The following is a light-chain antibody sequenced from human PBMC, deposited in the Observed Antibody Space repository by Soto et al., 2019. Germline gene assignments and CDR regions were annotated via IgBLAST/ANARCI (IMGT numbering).Light chain of an antibody. Sequence: DIQMTQSPSTLSASVGDRVTITCRASQSIGNWLAWYQQKPGKAPNLLIYDVSSLESGVPSRFSGSGSGTEFTLTISSRQPDDSATYYCQQYNSYSSTFGHGTKVEVK. V-gene: IGKV1-5*01. CDR2: DVS. CDR3: QQYNSYSST. J-gene: IGKJ1*01. CDR1: QSIGNW.